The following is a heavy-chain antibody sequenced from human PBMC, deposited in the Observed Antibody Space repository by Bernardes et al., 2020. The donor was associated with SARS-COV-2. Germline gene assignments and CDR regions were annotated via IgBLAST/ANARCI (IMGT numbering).Heavy chain of an antibody. J-gene: IGHJ4*02. CDR2: INTNTGNP. D-gene: IGHD2-15*01. CDR1: GYTFTSYA. CDR3: ARDPRGYCGGGSCYSIDY. V-gene: IGHV7-4-1*02. Sequence: ASVKVSCKASGYTFTSYAMNWVRQAPGQGLEWMGWINTNTGNPTYAQGFTGRVVFSLDTSVSTAYLQISSLKAEDTAIYYCARDPRGYCGGGSCYSIDYWGQGTLVTVSS.